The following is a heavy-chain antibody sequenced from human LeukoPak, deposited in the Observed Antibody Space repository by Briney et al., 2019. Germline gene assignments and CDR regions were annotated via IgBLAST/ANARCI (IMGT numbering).Heavy chain of an antibody. Sequence: PSETLSLTCTVSGGSISSYYWSWIRQLAGKGLEWIGRIYTSGSTNYNPSLKSRVTMSVDTSKNQFSLKLSSVTAADTAVYYCARGIAAAGTGYYYYGMDVWGQGTTVTVSS. CDR1: GGSISSYY. CDR2: IYTSGST. J-gene: IGHJ6*02. CDR3: ARGIAAAGTGYYYYGMDV. D-gene: IGHD6-13*01. V-gene: IGHV4-4*07.